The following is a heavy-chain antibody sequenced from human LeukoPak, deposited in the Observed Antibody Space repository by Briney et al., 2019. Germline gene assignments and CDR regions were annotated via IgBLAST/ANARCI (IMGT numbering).Heavy chain of an antibody. CDR2: ISYDGSNK. V-gene: IGHV3-30-3*01. Sequence: GGSLRLPCAASGFTFSSYAMHWVRQAPGKGLEWVAVISYDGSNKYYADSVKGRFTISRDNSKNTLYLQMNSLRAEDTAVYYCARDGDYYDSSGYFDYWGQGTLVTVSS. CDR3: ARDGDYYDSSGYFDY. CDR1: GFTFSSYA. J-gene: IGHJ4*02. D-gene: IGHD3-22*01.